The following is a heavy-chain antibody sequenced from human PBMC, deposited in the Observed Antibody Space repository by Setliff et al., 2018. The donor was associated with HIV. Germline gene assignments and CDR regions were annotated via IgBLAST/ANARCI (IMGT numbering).Heavy chain of an antibody. V-gene: IGHV1-69*04. D-gene: IGHD1-7*01. CDR3: ARDRVWELSHPPFFDY. CDR2: ITPMFGKS. J-gene: IGHJ4*02. Sequence: AVKVSCKSSGGTSKTFALNWVRQAPGQGLEGMGRITPMFGKSNYAQKFQSRITIVADKLTSTAYMELSSLRSDDTAIYYCARDRVWELSHPPFFDYWGQGTLVTSPQ. CDR1: GGTSKTFA.